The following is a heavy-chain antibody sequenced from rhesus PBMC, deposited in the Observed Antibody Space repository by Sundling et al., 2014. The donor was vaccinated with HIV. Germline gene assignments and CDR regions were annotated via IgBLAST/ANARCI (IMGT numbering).Heavy chain of an antibody. J-gene: IGHJ4*01. Sequence: EVQLVETGGGLVQPGGSLKLSCAASGFTFSSYGMSWVRQAPGKGLEWVSGINSGGGSTYYADSVKGRFTISRDNSKNTLSLQMNSLRVEDTAVYYCARTLAAVGTPDRLHFDYWGQGVLVTVFS. CDR3: ARTLAAVGTPDRLHFDY. D-gene: IGHD6-25*01. CDR1: GFTFSSYG. V-gene: IGHV3S42*01. CDR2: INSGGGST.